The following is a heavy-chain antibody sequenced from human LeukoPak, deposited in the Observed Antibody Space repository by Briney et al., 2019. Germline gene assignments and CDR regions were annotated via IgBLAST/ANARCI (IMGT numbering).Heavy chain of an antibody. CDR2: IKQDGSEK. V-gene: IGHV3-7*01. CDR1: GFTFSSYW. J-gene: IGHJ6*02. CDR3: ARLDTAMVYYYYGMDV. Sequence: GGSLRLSCAASGFTFSSYWMSWVRQAPGKGLEWVANIKQDGSEKYYVDSVKGRFTISRDNAKNSLYLQMNSLRAEDTAVYYCARLDTAMVYYYYGMDVWGQGTTVTVSS. D-gene: IGHD5-18*01.